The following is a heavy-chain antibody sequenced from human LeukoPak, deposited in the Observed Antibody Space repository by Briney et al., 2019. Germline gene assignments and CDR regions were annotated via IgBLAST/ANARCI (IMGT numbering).Heavy chain of an antibody. D-gene: IGHD1-26*01. CDR1: GFTFSSFH. Sequence: GGSLRLSCAASGFTFSSFHINWVRQAPGKGLEWLSYISRDSTTIYYADSVKGRFTISRDNSKNTVYLQMNSLRAEDTAVYYCAREAVGAIYFDYWGQGTLVTVSS. CDR3: AREAVGAIYFDY. V-gene: IGHV3-48*01. CDR2: ISRDSTTI. J-gene: IGHJ4*02.